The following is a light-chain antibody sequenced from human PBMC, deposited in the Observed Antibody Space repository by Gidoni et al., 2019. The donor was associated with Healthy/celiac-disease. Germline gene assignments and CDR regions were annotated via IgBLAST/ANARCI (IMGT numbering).Light chain of an antibody. CDR2: AAS. CDR1: QSISSY. J-gene: IGKJ4*01. Sequence: DIHMTHSLSSLSASVGDRDTITCRASQSISSYLNWYQQKPGKAPKLLIYAASSLQSGVPSRFSGSGSGTDFTLTISSLQPEDFATYYCQQSYSTPPTTFGRGTKLEIK. CDR3: QQSYSTPPTT. V-gene: IGKV1-39*01.